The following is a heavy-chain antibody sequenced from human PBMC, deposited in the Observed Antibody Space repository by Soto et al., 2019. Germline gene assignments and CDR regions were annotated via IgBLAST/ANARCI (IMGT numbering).Heavy chain of an antibody. J-gene: IGHJ4*02. D-gene: IGHD6-13*01. CDR1: GFTFRNYA. Sequence: EVQLLESGGRLVQPGGALRLSCAASGFTFRNYAMSWVRLAPGTGLEWVSAISGTGGSTYYADSVKGRFTISRDNSGNTLYLQMDTLRAEDTALYYCAKDWYSSTWFAADFWGQGTLVTVSS. CDR2: ISGTGGST. V-gene: IGHV3-23*01. CDR3: AKDWYSSTWFAADF.